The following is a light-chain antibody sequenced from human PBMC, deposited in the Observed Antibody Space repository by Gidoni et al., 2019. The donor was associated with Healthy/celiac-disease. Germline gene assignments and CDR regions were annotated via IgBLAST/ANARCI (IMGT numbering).Light chain of an antibody. J-gene: IGKJ1*01. CDR1: QSLLHSNGYNY. Sequence: IVMTQSPLSLPVTPGEPASISCRSSQSLLHSNGYNYLDWYLQKPGQSPQLLIYLGSNRASGVPDRFSGSGSGTDFTLKISRVEAEDVGVYYCMQALQTPWGFXQXTKVEIK. V-gene: IGKV2-28*01. CDR2: LGS. CDR3: MQALQTPWG.